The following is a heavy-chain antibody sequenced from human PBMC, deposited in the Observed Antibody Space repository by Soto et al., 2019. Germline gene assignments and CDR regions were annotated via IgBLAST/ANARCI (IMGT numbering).Heavy chain of an antibody. J-gene: IGHJ5*02. CDR1: GGFISSGDYY. CDR2: IYYSGST. V-gene: IGHV4-31*03. CDR3: ARWWSGRRQGFDP. D-gene: IGHD3-3*01. Sequence: QVQLQESGPGLVKPSQTQSLTCTVSGGFISSGDYYWSWIRQHPGKGLEWIGYIYYSGSTYYNPSLKSRVTISVDTSKNQFSVKLSSVTAADTAVYYCARWWSGRRQGFDPWGQGTLVTVAS.